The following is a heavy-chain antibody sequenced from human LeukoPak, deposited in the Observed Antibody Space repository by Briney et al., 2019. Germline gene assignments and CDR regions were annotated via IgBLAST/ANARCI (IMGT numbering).Heavy chain of an antibody. CDR3: AKASAMIVVVSKQFDY. V-gene: IGHV3-23*01. CDR2: ISGSGGST. J-gene: IGHJ4*02. CDR1: GFTFSSYA. Sequence: GGSLRLSCAASGFTFSSYAMSWVRQAPGKGLEWGSAISGSGGSTYYADSVKGRFTISRDNSKNTLYLHMTSLRAEDTAVYYCAKASAMIVVVSKQFDYWGQGTLVTVSS. D-gene: IGHD3-22*01.